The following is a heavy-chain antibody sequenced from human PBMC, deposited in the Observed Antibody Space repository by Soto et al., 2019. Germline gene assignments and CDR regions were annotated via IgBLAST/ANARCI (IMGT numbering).Heavy chain of an antibody. CDR1: GGSISSGDYY. CDR3: ARLIWFGEGWRWFDP. CDR2: IYYSGST. D-gene: IGHD3-10*01. J-gene: IGHJ5*02. V-gene: IGHV4-30-4*01. Sequence: LSLTCTVSGGSISSGDYYWSWIRQPPGKGLEWIGYIYYSGSTYYNPSLKSRVTISVDTSKNQFSLKLSSVTAADTAVYYCARLIWFGEGWRWFDPWGQGNLVTVSS.